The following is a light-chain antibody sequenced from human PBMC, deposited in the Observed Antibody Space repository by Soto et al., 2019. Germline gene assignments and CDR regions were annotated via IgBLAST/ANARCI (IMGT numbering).Light chain of an antibody. Sequence: QFVRTQPASVSGSPGQSITISCTGTRSDVGGYNSVSWYQQHPGKAPKLMIYEVSNRPSGVSNRFSGSKSGSTASLTISGLQAEDEADYYCSSYTSSSTPCVFGTGTKVTVL. CDR2: EVS. V-gene: IGLV2-14*01. J-gene: IGLJ1*01. CDR1: RSDVGGYNS. CDR3: SSYTSSSTPCV.